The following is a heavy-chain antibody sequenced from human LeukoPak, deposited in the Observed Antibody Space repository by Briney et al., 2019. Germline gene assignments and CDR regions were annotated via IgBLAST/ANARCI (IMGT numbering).Heavy chain of an antibody. Sequence: SVKVSCKASGGTFSSYAISWVRQAPGQGLEWMGRIIPIFGRANYAQKFQGRVTITTDESTSTAYMELSSLRSEYTAVYYCAREDHETYYYDSSGYWWYYWGQGTLVTVSS. J-gene: IGHJ4*02. CDR3: AREDHETYYYDSSGYWWYY. V-gene: IGHV1-69*05. CDR1: GGTFSSYA. CDR2: IIPIFGRA. D-gene: IGHD3-22*01.